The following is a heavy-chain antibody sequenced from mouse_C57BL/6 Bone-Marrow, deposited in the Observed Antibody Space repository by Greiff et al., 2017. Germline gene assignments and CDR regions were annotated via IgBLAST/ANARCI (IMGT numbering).Heavy chain of an antibody. J-gene: IGHJ1*03. D-gene: IGHD3-3*01. CDR2: ISSGGDYI. V-gene: IGHV5-9-1*02. CDR3: TRVEGLDWYFDV. CDR1: GFTFSSYA. Sequence: VQLKESGEGLVKPGGSLKLSCAASGFTFSSYAMSWVRQTPEKRLEWVAYISSGGDYIYYADTVKGRFTISRDNARNTLYLQMSSLKSEDTAMYYCTRVEGLDWYFDVWGTGTTVTVSS.